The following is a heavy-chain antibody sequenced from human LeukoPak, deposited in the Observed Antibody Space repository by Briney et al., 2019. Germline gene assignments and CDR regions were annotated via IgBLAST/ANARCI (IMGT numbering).Heavy chain of an antibody. CDR3: AGGYPGGV. V-gene: IGHV3-48*01. CDR1: GFTFSSYS. Sequence: GGSLRLSCAASGFTFSSYSMNWVRQAPGKGLEWVSYISGSSSTIYYADSVEGRFTISRDYAKNSLYLQMNSLRVEDTAVYYCAGGYPGGVWGRGTTVSVSS. D-gene: IGHD1-14*01. J-gene: IGHJ6*04. CDR2: ISGSSSTI.